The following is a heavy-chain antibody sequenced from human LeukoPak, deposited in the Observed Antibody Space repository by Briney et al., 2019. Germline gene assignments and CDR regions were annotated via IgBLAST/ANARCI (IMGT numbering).Heavy chain of an antibody. D-gene: IGHD3-16*02. Sequence: PGGSLRLSXAASGFTFSSYSMNWVRQAPGKGLEWVSSISSSSSYIYYADSVKGRFTISRDNAKNSLYLQMNSLRAEDTAVYYCARDYDYVWGSYRYTEFDYWGQGTLVTVSS. V-gene: IGHV3-21*01. CDR3: ARDYDYVWGSYRYTEFDY. CDR1: GFTFSSYS. CDR2: ISSSSSYI. J-gene: IGHJ4*02.